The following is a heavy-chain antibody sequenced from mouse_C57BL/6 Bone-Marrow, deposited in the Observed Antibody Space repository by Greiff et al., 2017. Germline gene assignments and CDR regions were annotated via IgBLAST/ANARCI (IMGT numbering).Heavy chain of an antibody. CDR1: GYTFTDYY. V-gene: IGHV1-75*01. CDR2: IFPGSGST. J-gene: IGHJ3*01. CDR3: ARGRGLAY. Sequence: VKLMESGPELVTPGASVQISCKASGYTFTDYYINWVKQRPGQGLEWIGWIFPGSGSTYYNEKFTGKGTLTVDKSSSTAYRLLGSLTSEDSAVDVRARGRGLAYWGQGTLVTVSA.